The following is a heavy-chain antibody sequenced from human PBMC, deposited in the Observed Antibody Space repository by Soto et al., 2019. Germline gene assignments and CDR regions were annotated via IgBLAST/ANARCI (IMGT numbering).Heavy chain of an antibody. Sequence: QVHLVQSGAEVKKPGASVKVSCKGSGYAFTTYGITWVRQAPGQGLEWMGWISAHNGNTNYAQKLQGRVTVTRDTSTSTAYIELRSLRSDETAVYYCARGRYGDYWGQGALVTVSS. J-gene: IGHJ4*02. V-gene: IGHV1-18*01. CDR1: GYAFTTYG. CDR2: ISAHNGNT. D-gene: IGHD1-1*01. CDR3: ARGRYGDY.